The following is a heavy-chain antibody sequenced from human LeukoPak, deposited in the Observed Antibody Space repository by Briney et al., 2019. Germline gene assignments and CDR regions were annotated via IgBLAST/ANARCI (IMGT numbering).Heavy chain of an antibody. CDR3: ASVPTTNYAILTGYSVDAIPASAPDY. Sequence: SETLSLTCAVYGGSFSGYYWSWIRQPPGKGLEWIGEINHSGSTNYNPSLKSRLTISVDTSNNKFPLKLSSMTSADTTVYYYASVPTTNYAILTGYSVDAIPASAPDYWGQGTLVTVSS. V-gene: IGHV4-34*01. D-gene: IGHD3-9*01. CDR1: GGSFSGYY. CDR2: INHSGST. J-gene: IGHJ4*02.